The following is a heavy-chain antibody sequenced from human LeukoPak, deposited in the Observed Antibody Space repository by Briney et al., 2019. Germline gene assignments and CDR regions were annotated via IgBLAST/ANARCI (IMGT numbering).Heavy chain of an antibody. J-gene: IGHJ6*03. Sequence: GGSLRLSFAASGFTFSSYGMNWVRQAPGKGLEWVSIISGSSGSTHYADSGEGRFTISRDNSKNTVYLQMNSLRAEDTAVYYCAKGDFNILTGYSYYYYMDVWGKGTTVTISS. D-gene: IGHD3-9*01. CDR2: ISGSSGST. V-gene: IGHV3-23*01. CDR1: GFTFSSYG. CDR3: AKGDFNILTGYSYYYYMDV.